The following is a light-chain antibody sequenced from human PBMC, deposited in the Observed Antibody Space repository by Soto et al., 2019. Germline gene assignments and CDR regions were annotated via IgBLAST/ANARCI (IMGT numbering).Light chain of an antibody. CDR2: DAS. Sequence: DIQMTQSPSSLSASVGDRVTITCQASQDIRNYLNWYQQKPGKAPKLLIYDASNLETGVPSRFSGSGSGTDFTLTISSLQPEDFATYYCLQDFNYPWTFGQGTKVEI. CDR3: LQDFNYPWT. J-gene: IGKJ1*01. V-gene: IGKV1-33*01. CDR1: QDIRNY.